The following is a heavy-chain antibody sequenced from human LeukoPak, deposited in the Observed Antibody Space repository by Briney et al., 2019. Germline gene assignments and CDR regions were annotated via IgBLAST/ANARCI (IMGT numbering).Heavy chain of an antibody. J-gene: IGHJ6*03. Sequence: SETLSLTCTVSGGSLSSYYWSWIRQPPGKGLEWIGYIYYSGSTNYNPSLKSRVTISVDTSKNQFSLKLSSVTAADTAAYYCARFIGDSGSYSPYYYYYYYMDVWGKGTTVTVSS. CDR3: ARFIGDSGSYSPYYYYYYYMDV. CDR1: GGSLSSYY. CDR2: IYYSGST. D-gene: IGHD1-26*01. V-gene: IGHV4-59*01.